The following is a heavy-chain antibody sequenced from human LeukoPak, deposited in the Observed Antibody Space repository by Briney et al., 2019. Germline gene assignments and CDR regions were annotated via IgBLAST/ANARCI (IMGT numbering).Heavy chain of an antibody. CDR3: AREDYRGEPDY. J-gene: IGHJ4*02. Sequence: PGRSLRLSCAASGFTFSSYGMHWVRQAPGKGLEWVAVIWYDGSNKYYADSVKGRFTISRDNSKNTLYLQMNSLRAEDTAVYYCAREDYRGEPDYWGQGTLVTVSS. CDR1: GFTFSSYG. V-gene: IGHV3-33*01. CDR2: IWYDGSNK. D-gene: IGHD3-16*01.